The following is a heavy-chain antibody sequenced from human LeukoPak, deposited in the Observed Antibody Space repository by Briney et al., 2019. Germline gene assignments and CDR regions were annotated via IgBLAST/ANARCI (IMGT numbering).Heavy chain of an antibody. CDR2: ISWDGGST. J-gene: IGHJ4*02. CDR3: ASDYGGNSGSFGY. Sequence: GGSLRLSCAASGFTFDDYAMHWVRQAPGKGLEWVSLISWDGGSTYYVDSVKGRFTISRDNSKNTLYLQMNSLRAEDTAVYYCASDYGGNSGSFGYWGQGTLVTVSS. CDR1: GFTFDDYA. D-gene: IGHD4-23*01. V-gene: IGHV3-43D*03.